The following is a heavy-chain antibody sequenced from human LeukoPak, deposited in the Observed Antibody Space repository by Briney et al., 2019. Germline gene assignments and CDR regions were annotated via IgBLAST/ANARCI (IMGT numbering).Heavy chain of an antibody. CDR2: MIPIFGTA. CDR3: ARGYHYGDPYYYYYGMDV. Sequence: ASVKVSCKASGCTFSSYAISGVRQAPGQRLEWMGGMIPIFGTANYTQKFKGRVTFPADDSTTTAYMAPSTLRAEDTAVYYCARGYHYGDPYYYYYGMDVWGQGTTVTVSS. V-gene: IGHV1-69*13. J-gene: IGHJ6*02. D-gene: IGHD4-17*01. CDR1: GCTFSSYA.